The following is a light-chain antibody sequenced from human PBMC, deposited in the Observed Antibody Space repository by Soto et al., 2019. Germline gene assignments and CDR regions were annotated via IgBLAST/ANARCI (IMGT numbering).Light chain of an antibody. J-gene: IGKJ3*01. CDR2: GAS. Sequence: EIVLTQSPGTLSLSPGERAALSCRASQSVSSNSLAWYQQKPGQAPRFLIYGASHRATGIPDRFSGSGSGTDFTLTISRLEPEDFAVYYCHQYGDSPFTFGPATKVHIK. V-gene: IGKV3-20*01. CDR1: QSVSSNS. CDR3: HQYGDSPFT.